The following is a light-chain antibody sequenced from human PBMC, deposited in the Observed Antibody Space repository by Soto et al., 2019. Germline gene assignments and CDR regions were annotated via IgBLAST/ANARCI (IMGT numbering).Light chain of an antibody. CDR1: SSDVGGHNY. CDR3: SSYADSSTVV. J-gene: IGLJ2*01. V-gene: IGLV2-14*03. Sequence: QSALTQVASVSASPGQSITISCTGTSSDVGGHNYVSWYQQHPGKAPKLMIYNVDFRTSGVSNRFSGAKSGNTASLTISGRQADDGASYYCSSYADSSTVVFGGGTKLTVL. CDR2: NVD.